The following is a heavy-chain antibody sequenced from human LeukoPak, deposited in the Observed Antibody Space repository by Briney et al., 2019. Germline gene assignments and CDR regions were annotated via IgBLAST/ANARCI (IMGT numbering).Heavy chain of an antibody. Sequence: VASVKVSCKASGDTFSSYSLSWVRQAPGQGLEWMGGIIPIFATANYAQKFQGRVTITADESASTAYMELSSLTFEDTAIYYCARDGDTALVTSWFDTWGQGTLVTVSS. CDR3: ARDGDTALVTSWFDT. CDR2: IIPIFATA. D-gene: IGHD2-2*01. V-gene: IGHV1-69*13. J-gene: IGHJ5*02. CDR1: GDTFSSYS.